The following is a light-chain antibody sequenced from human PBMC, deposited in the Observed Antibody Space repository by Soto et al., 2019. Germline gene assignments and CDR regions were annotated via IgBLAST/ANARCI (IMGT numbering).Light chain of an antibody. CDR3: MKPLPSWP. Sequence: DIVMTQSPLSLPVTPGDPASVACSSSQILLHSNGYNYLDCYLQKPGQSPKLLIYLGSNRAYGPHARFRGSASRTDFTLKISRVEAEDVGVYYCMKPLPSWPVGQGTKVEIK. CDR2: LGS. CDR1: QILLHSNGYNY. J-gene: IGKJ1*01. V-gene: IGKV2-28*01.